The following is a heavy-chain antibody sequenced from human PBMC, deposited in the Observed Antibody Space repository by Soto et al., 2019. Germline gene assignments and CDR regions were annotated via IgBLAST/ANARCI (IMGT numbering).Heavy chain of an antibody. Sequence: GESLKISCKTSGYSFANYWIGWVRQMPGKGLEWMGIIYPGDSDKKYRYSPSFQGQVTISVDKSISTAYLQWSSLKASDTAIYYCAKDLTLFGVDPTFFDYWGQGTLVTVSS. J-gene: IGHJ4*02. CDR3: AKDLTLFGVDPTFFDY. V-gene: IGHV5-51*01. CDR2: IYPGDSDKKY. CDR1: GYSFANYW. D-gene: IGHD3-3*01.